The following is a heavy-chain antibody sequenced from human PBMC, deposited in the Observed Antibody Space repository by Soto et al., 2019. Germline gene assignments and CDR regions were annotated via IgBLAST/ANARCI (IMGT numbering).Heavy chain of an antibody. Sequence: GXSLRLSCVASGFTLSSYGMHWFRQAPVNGLEWVAIISYDGSNTYYADSVKGRFTISRDNSKNTLYLQMNSLRAEDTSVYYCAKEGGLSGSYYISSSYYFDYWGQGTLVTVSS. CDR1: GFTLSSYG. CDR2: ISYDGSNT. CDR3: AKEGGLSGSYYISSSYYFDY. J-gene: IGHJ4*02. V-gene: IGHV3-30*18. D-gene: IGHD1-26*01.